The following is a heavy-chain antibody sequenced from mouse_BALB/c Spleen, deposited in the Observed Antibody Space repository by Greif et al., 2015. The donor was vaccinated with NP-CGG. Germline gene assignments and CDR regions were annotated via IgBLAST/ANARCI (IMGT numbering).Heavy chain of an antibody. V-gene: IGHV1S81*02. CDR1: GYTFTSYY. CDR3: TRCGYYAMDY. Sequence: VHLVESGAELVKPGASVKLSCKASGYTFTSYYMYWVKQRPGQGLEWIGGINPTNGGTNFNEKFKSKATLTVDKSSSTAYMQLSSLTSEDSAVYYCTRCGYYAMDYWGQGTSVTVSS. CDR2: INPTNGGT. J-gene: IGHJ4*01.